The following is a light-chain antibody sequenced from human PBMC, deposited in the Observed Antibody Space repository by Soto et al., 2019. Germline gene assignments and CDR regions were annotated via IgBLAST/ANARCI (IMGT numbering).Light chain of an antibody. CDR3: SSYTSSSTYV. V-gene: IGLV2-14*01. Sequence: QSVLTQPASVSGSPGQSITISCTGTSSDVGGYKYVSWYQQHPGKAPKLMIYEVSNRPSGVSNRFSGSKSGNTGSLTISGLQAEDEADYYCSSYTSSSTYVFGTGTKVTVL. CDR1: SSDVGGYKY. CDR2: EVS. J-gene: IGLJ1*01.